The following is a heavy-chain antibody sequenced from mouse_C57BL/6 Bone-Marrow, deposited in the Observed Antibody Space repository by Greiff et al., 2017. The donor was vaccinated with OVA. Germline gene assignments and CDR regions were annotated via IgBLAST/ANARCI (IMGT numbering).Heavy chain of an antibody. CDR1: GFSLTSYG. V-gene: IGHV2-6*03. CDR2: IWSDGST. D-gene: IGHD1-1*01. Sequence: VKLEESGPGLVAPSQSLSITCTVSGFSLTSYGVHWVRQPPGKGLEWLVVIWSDGSTTYNSALKSRLSISKDNSKSQVFLKMNSLQTDDTAMYYCARSYYGSSYGGFAYWGQGTLVTVSA. CDR3: ARSYYGSSYGGFAY. J-gene: IGHJ3*01.